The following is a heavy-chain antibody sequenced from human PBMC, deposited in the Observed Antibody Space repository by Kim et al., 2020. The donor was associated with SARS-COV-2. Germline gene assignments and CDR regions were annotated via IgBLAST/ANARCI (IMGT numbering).Heavy chain of an antibody. Sequence: ASVKVSCKASGYTFTNYKVHWVRQAPGQGLEWMGILTPIDGATTYAQKFQGRVTLTRDTSTSTVYMELSSLGSGDTAVYYCTRDTTKWSFDYWGQGTPVTVSP. CDR3: TRDTTKWSFDY. CDR1: GYTFTNYK. CDR2: LTPIDGAT. D-gene: IGHD1-26*01. J-gene: IGHJ4*02. V-gene: IGHV1-46*01.